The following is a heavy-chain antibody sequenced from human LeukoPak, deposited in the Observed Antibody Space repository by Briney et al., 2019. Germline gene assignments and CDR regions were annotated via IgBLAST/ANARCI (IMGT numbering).Heavy chain of an antibody. CDR2: IYYSGST. D-gene: IGHD1-26*01. CDR3: ARQGGSYIWFDP. J-gene: IGHJ5*02. CDR1: GGSISSYY. Sequence: SETLSLTCTVSGGSISSYYWSWIRQPPGKGLEWIGYIYYSGSTNYNPSLKSRVTISVDTSKNQFSLRLRSVTAADTAVYYCARQGGSYIWFDPWGQGTLVTVSS. V-gene: IGHV4-59*08.